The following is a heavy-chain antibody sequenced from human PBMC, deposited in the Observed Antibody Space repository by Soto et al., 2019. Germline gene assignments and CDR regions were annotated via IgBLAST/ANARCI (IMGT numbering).Heavy chain of an antibody. Sequence: GESLKISCKGSGYSFTSYWIGWVRQMPGKGLEWMGIIYPGDSDTRYSPSFQGQVTISADKSISTAYLQWSSLKASDTAMYYGARHNGDKAMEREYYYGMDGRGQGTTVT. J-gene: IGHJ6*02. CDR1: GYSFTSYW. CDR3: ARHNGDKAMEREYYYGMDG. D-gene: IGHD5-18*01. CDR2: IYPGDSDT. V-gene: IGHV5-51*01.